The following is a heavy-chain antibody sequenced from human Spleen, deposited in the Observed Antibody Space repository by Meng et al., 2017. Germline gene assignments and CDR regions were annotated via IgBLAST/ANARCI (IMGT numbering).Heavy chain of an antibody. CDR2: ISYGSDSR. Sequence: GGSLRLSCAASGFMLSSYAMSWVRQAPGKGLEWVSGISYGSDSRYSADSVKGRFTISKDYSKNILYLHMNSLRAEDTAVYYCARDLGGIFAYWGQGALVTVSS. V-gene: IGHV3-23*01. CDR3: ARDLGGIFAY. J-gene: IGHJ4*02. D-gene: IGHD6-13*01. CDR1: GFMLSSYA.